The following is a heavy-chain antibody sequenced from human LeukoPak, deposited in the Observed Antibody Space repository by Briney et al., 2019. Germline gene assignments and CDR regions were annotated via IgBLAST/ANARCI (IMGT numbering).Heavy chain of an antibody. D-gene: IGHD6-13*01. V-gene: IGHV1-2*02. Sequence: ASVKVSCKASGYTFTGYYMHWVRQAPGQGLERMGWINPNSGGTNYAQKFQGRVTMTRDTSISTAYMELSRLRSDDTAVYYCARSIAAAGKYYYYYMDVWGKGTTVTVSS. CDR2: INPNSGGT. CDR1: GYTFTGYY. J-gene: IGHJ6*03. CDR3: ARSIAAAGKYYYYYMDV.